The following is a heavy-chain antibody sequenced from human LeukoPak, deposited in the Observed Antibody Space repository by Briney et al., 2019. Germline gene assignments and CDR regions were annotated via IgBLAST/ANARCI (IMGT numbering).Heavy chain of an antibody. Sequence: SLTLSLTCTVSVVSIINVDYYWSWIRLHPGKVLEWIGYIFHSMNTHYNPSLKSRVSISVDTSKDQFSLRLSSVTAADTAVYYCARDGKYNRSPAFDPWGQGTLVSVSS. CDR1: VVSIINVDYY. CDR3: ARDGKYNRSPAFDP. D-gene: IGHD6-6*01. J-gene: IGHJ5*02. V-gene: IGHV4-31*03. CDR2: IFHSMNT.